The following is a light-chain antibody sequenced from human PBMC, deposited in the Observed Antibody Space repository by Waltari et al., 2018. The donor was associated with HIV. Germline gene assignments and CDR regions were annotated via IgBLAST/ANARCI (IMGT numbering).Light chain of an antibody. V-gene: IGLV2-11*01. CDR1: SLNVGGYNY. J-gene: IGLJ3*02. Sequence: QSALTQPRSVSGSPGQSVTISCTGTSLNVGGYNYVSWFQQHPGKAPKLIIYDVTQRPSGAPDRFSASQSGNTASLTISGLQAGDEADYFCCSDAGSYTWVFGTGTELTVL. CDR3: CSDAGSYTWV. CDR2: DVT.